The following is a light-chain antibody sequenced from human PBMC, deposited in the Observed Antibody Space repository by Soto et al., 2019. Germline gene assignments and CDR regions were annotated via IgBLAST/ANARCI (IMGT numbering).Light chain of an antibody. CDR2: LGS. CDR3: MQALQTPYT. CDR1: QRLLHSNGNNF. V-gene: IGKV2-28*01. Sequence: EIMMTQSPPSLTVTPGEPASISCRSSQRLLHSNGNNFLDWYLQKPGQSPQLLIYLGSNRASGVPDRVSGSGAGTDFTLKISRVEAEDVGVYYCMQALQTPYTFGQGTKVDIK. J-gene: IGKJ2*01.